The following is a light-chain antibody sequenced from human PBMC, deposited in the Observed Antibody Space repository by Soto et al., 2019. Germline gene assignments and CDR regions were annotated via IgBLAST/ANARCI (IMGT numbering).Light chain of an antibody. V-gene: IGLV2-14*01. CDR3: TSYPSRSSHVV. CDR1: SSDIGGYDY. CDR2: DVN. J-gene: IGLJ2*01. Sequence: QSALTQPASVSGSPGQSITLSCTGTSSDIGGYDYVSWYQRHPGKAPKLIMYDVNNRHSGVSNRFSGAKSGNTASLTISGLQAEDESDYYCTSYPSRSSHVVFGGGTKLTVL.